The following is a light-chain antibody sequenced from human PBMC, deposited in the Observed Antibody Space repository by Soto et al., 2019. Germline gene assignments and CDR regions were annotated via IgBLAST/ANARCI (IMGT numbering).Light chain of an antibody. CDR1: SSDVGSYNL. V-gene: IGLV2-23*01. J-gene: IGLJ2*01. CDR2: EGS. Sequence: QSVLTQPASVSGSPGQSITISCTGTSSDVGSYNLVSWYQQHPGKAPKPMIYEGSKRPSGVSNRFSGSNSGNTASLTISGLQAEDEADYYCCSYAGSSTVVFGGGTKVTVL. CDR3: CSYAGSSTVV.